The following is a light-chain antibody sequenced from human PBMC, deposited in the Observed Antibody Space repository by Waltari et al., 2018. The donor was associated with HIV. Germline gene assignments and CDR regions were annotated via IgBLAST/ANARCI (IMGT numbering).Light chain of an antibody. CDR2: RHN. J-gene: IGLJ3*02. Sequence: QSVLTQPPSASGTPGQRVTISCSGGTSNIGNNSVYWYQQLPGTAPNLLIYRHNQRPSGVPDRFSGSKSGTSASLAISGLRSEDEADYYCAAWDDSLSGPVFGGGTKLTVL. CDR1: TSNIGNNS. V-gene: IGLV1-47*01. CDR3: AAWDDSLSGPV.